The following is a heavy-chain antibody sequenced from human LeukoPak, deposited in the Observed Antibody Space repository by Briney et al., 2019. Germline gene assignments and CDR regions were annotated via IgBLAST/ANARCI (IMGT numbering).Heavy chain of an antibody. CDR3: ARAPGAALD. V-gene: IGHV4-34*01. CDR2: INHRGST. J-gene: IGHJ4*02. D-gene: IGHD2-15*01. Sequence: SETLSLTCAVYGGSFSGYYWSWVRQPPGKGLEWIGEINHRGSTNYNPSLKSRVTVSLDTSKNQFSLKLSSVTAADTAVYYCARAPGAALDWGQGTLVTVSS. CDR1: GGSFSGYY.